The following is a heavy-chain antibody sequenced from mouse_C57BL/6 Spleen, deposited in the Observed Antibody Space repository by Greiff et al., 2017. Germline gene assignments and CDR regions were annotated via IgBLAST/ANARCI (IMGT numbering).Heavy chain of an antibody. CDR2: IYPSDSET. D-gene: IGHD1-1*01. Sequence: VQLQQPGAELVRPGSSVKLSCKASGYTFTSYWMDWVKQRPGQGLEWIGNIYPSDSETHYNQKFKDKATLTVDKSSSTAYMQLSSLTSEDSAVYYWARSGYYGSSYGAMDYWGQGTSVTVSS. V-gene: IGHV1-61*01. J-gene: IGHJ4*01. CDR3: ARSGYYGSSYGAMDY. CDR1: GYTFTSYW.